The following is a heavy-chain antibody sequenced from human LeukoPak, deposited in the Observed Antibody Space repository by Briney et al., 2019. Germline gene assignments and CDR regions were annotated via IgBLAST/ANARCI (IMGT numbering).Heavy chain of an antibody. Sequence: AGGSLRLSCAASGFTFSSYWMSWVRQAPGKGLQSVAYISQDVSHKYYVDSVKGRFTISRDNAKNPLHLEMNSLRAEDTALYYCARVGYNGWNFENWGQGTLVTVSS. CDR1: GFTFSSYW. V-gene: IGHV3-7*01. D-gene: IGHD5-12*01. CDR3: ARVGYNGWNFEN. CDR2: ISQDVSHK. J-gene: IGHJ4*02.